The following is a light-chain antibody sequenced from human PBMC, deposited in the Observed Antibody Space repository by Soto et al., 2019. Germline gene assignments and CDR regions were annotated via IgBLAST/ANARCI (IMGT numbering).Light chain of an antibody. V-gene: IGKV3-20*01. J-gene: IGKJ1*01. CDR3: QQYGSSLWT. CDR2: GAS. Sequence: EVVLTQAPGTLWFTRGKTVTADFMISQSVCSSYLVWYPQKSGQAPRLLIYGASSRATGIPDRFSGSGSGTDFTLTISRLEPADFAVYYCQQYGSSLWTFGQGTKVDIK. CDR1: QSVCSSY.